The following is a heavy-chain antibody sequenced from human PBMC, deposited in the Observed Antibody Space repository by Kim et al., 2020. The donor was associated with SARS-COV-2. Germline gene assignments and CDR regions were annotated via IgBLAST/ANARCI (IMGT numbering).Heavy chain of an antibody. D-gene: IGHD5-18*01. V-gene: IGHV3-23*01. J-gene: IGHJ3*02. CDR3: AKVSDTAMVFDAFDI. Sequence: DSVKGRFTISRDNSKNTLYLQMNSLRAEDTAVYYCAKVSDTAMVFDAFDIWGQGTMVTVSS.